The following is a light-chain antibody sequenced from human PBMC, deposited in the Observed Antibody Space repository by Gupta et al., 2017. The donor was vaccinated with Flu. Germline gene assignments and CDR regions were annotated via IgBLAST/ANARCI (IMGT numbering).Light chain of an antibody. V-gene: IGKV3-15*01. CDR2: GAS. CDR3: QRYDDGPLRI. CDR1: QSINTD. Sequence: EIVLTQSPATLSVSPGETATLSCRASQSINTDLAWYQQKPGQAPRLLIIGASTRATGIPARFSGSGSGTEFTLTISGLQSEDFAVFHCQRYDDGPLRIFGEGTMMEIK. J-gene: IGKJ2*01.